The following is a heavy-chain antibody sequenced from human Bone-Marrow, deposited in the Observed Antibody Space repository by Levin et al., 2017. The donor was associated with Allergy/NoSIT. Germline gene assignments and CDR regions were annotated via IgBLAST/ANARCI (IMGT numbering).Heavy chain of an antibody. CDR3: VRDNFDTPGELDY. V-gene: IGHV3-53*01. CDR2: TYSGGTT. CDR1: GFVVTRNH. D-gene: IGHD1-20*01. Sequence: PGESLKISCAASGFVVTRNHMSWVRQAPGKGLEWLSVTYSGGTTYYRDSVMGRFTIASDNSKNTLYLQLKSLRAEDTAIYYCVRDNFDTPGELDYWGQGTLVTVSS. J-gene: IGHJ4*02.